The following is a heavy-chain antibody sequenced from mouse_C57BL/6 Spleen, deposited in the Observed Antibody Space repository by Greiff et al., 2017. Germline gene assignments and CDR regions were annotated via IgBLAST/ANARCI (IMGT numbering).Heavy chain of an antibody. Sequence: VQLVESGPELVKPGASVKISCKASGYAFSSSWMNWVKQRPGKGLEWIGRIYPGDGDTNYTGKFKGKATLTADKSSSTAYMQLSSLTSEDSAVCVCARAAQDRAMDYWGQGTSVTVSS. CDR1: GYAFSSSW. V-gene: IGHV1-82*01. CDR3: ARAAQDRAMDY. CDR2: IYPGDGDT. J-gene: IGHJ4*01. D-gene: IGHD3-2*02.